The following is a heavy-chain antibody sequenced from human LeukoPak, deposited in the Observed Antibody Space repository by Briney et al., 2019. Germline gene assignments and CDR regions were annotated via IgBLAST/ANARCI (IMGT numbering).Heavy chain of an antibody. V-gene: IGHV3-13*01. J-gene: IGHJ2*01. CDR2: IDTAGDT. Sequence: PGGSLRLSCAASGFTFSTYDIHWVRHATGKGLEWVSAIDTAGDTYYPGSLTGRFTISRENAKNSLYLQMNSLRAGDTAVYYCARAAYSSTWYSGYFDLWGRGTLVTVSS. CDR3: ARAAYSSTWYSGYFDL. D-gene: IGHD6-13*01. CDR1: GFTFSTYD.